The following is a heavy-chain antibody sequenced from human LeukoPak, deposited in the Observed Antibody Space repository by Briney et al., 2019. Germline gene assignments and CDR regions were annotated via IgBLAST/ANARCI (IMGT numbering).Heavy chain of an antibody. D-gene: IGHD4-23*01. CDR3: AREDNSEDYFDY. CDR2: IWYDGSNK. CDR1: GFTFSSYG. J-gene: IGHJ4*02. Sequence: GGSLRLSCAASGFTFSSYGMHWVRQAPGKGLEWVAVIWYDGSNKYYADSVKGRFTISRDNSKNTLYLQMNSLRAEDTAVYYCAREDNSEDYFDYWGQGTLVTVSS. V-gene: IGHV3-33*01.